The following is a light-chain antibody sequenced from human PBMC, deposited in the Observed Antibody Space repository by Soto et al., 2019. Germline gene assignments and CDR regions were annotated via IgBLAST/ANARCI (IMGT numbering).Light chain of an antibody. Sequence: QSALTQPASVSGSPGQSITISCTGTSSDVGGYNYVSWYQQHPGKAPKLMIYDVSNRPSGVSNRFSGSKSGNTASPTISGLQAEDEADYYCSSYTRDSTYVVFGGGTKLTVL. CDR1: SSDVGGYNY. CDR2: DVS. J-gene: IGLJ2*01. CDR3: SSYTRDSTYVV. V-gene: IGLV2-14*01.